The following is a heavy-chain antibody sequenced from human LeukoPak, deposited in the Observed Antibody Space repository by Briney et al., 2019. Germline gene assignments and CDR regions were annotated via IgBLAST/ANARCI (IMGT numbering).Heavy chain of an antibody. CDR1: GFTFSSYA. J-gene: IGHJ6*02. V-gene: IGHV3-23*01. CDR3: AKYVGQSGSNYYGLDV. Sequence: GGSLRLSCVVSGFTFSSYAMNWVRHAPGKGLEWVSGITASGGSTYYTDSVKGRFTISRDNSKNTLFMQMNSLRDEDTDLYYCAKYVGQSGSNYYGLDVWGQGTAVTVSS. CDR2: ITASGGST. D-gene: IGHD1-26*01.